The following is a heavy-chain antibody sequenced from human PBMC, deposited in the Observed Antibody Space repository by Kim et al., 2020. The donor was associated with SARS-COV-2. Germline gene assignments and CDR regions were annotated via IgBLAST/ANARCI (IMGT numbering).Heavy chain of an antibody. D-gene: IGHD2-2*01. CDR3: ARRRPLSCSSTSCSRGWFDP. Sequence: ASVKVSCKASGYTFTSYAMHWVRQAPGQRLEWMGWINAGNGNTKYSQKFQGRVTITRDTSASTAYMELSSLRSEDTAVYYCARRRPLSCSSTSCSRGWFDPWGQGTLVTVSS. J-gene: IGHJ5*02. CDR1: GYTFTSYA. CDR2: INAGNGNT. V-gene: IGHV1-3*01.